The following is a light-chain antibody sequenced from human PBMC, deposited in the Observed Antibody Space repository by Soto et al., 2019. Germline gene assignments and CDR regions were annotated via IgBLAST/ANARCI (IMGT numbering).Light chain of an antibody. CDR2: AAS. CDR3: QQYNNWPLT. J-gene: IGKJ4*01. CDR1: QSISSY. Sequence: DIQMTQSPSSLSASVGDRVTITCRASQSISSYLNWYQRKPGKAPKLLIYAASSLQSGVPSRISGSGSGTDFTLTISSLQSEDFAVYYCQQYNNWPLTFGGGTKVDI. V-gene: IGKV1-39*01.